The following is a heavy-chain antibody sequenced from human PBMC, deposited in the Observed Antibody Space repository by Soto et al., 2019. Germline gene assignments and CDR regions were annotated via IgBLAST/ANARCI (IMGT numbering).Heavy chain of an antibody. CDR3: ARVPNVDTAMVTGYFDY. CDR1: GYTFTSYG. D-gene: IGHD5-18*01. V-gene: IGHV1-18*04. J-gene: IGHJ4*02. Sequence: GASVKVSCKASGYTFTSYGISWVRQAPGQGLEWMGWISAYNGNTNYAQKLQGRVTMTTDTSTSTAYMELRSLRSDDTAVYYCARVPNVDTAMVTGYFDYWGQGTLVTVSS. CDR2: ISAYNGNT.